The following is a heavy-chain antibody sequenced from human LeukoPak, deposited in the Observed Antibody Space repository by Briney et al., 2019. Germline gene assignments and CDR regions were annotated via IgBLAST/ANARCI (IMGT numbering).Heavy chain of an antibody. D-gene: IGHD3-10*01. Sequence: GGSLRLSCAASGFTFSSYSMNWVRQAPGKGLEWVSYISSSSSTIYYADSVKGRFTISRDNAKNSLYLQMNSLRAEDTAVYYCARVRGHHYMVVWGKGTTVTVSS. J-gene: IGHJ6*03. V-gene: IGHV3-48*04. CDR2: ISSSSSTI. CDR3: ARVRGHHYMVV. CDR1: GFTFSSYS.